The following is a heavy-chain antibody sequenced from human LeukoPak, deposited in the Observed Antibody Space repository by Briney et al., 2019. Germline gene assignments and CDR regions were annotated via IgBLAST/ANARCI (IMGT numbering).Heavy chain of an antibody. D-gene: IGHD6-19*01. CDR3: ARPVDRSGWDFDY. CDR2: IYYSGST. J-gene: IGHJ4*02. V-gene: IGHV4-39*07. CDR1: GGSISSYY. Sequence: SETLSLTCTVSGGSISSYYWGWIRQPPGKGLEWIGSIYYSGSTYYNPSLKSRVTISVDTSKNQFSLKLSSVTAADTAVYYCARPVDRSGWDFDYRGQGTLVTVSS.